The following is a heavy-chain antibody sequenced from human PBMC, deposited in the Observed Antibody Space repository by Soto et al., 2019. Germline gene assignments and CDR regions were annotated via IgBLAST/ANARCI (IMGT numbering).Heavy chain of an antibody. CDR1: GFTFSSYA. D-gene: IGHD3-10*01. Sequence: QVQLVESGGGVVQPGRSLRLSCAASGFTFSSYAIHWVRQAPGEGLEWVAVISFDGRYKYFADSVKGRFTISRDNSKNTLYLQMISLRTEDTAVCYCARGSFGSANYFEGWGQGTLVTVSS. CDR3: ARGSFGSANYFEG. J-gene: IGHJ4*02. CDR2: ISFDGRYK. V-gene: IGHV3-30*04.